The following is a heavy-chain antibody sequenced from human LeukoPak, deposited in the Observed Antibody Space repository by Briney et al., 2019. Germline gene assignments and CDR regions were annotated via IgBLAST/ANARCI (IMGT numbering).Heavy chain of an antibody. D-gene: IGHD6-13*01. V-gene: IGHV3-43D*03. CDR2: ISWDGGST. Sequence: GGSLRLSCAASGFTFDDYAMHWVRQAPGKGLEWVSLISWDGGSTYYADSVKGRFTISRDNSKNSLYLQMNSLRAEDTALYYCAKDAGIAAAGIRHYMDVWGKGTTVTVSS. J-gene: IGHJ6*03. CDR3: AKDAGIAAAGIRHYMDV. CDR1: GFTFDDYA.